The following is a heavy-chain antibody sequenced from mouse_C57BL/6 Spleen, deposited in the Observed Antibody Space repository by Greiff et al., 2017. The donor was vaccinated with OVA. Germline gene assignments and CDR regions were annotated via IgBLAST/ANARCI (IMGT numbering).Heavy chain of an antibody. D-gene: IGHD2-4*01. CDR3: ARDGDYDDEGYAMDY. J-gene: IGHJ4*01. V-gene: IGHV3-6*01. Sequence: ESGPGLVKPSQSLSLTCSVTGYSITSGYYWNWLRQFPGNKLEWMGYISYDGSNNYNPSLKNRISITRATSKDQIFLMLKTVTTEDTATNYCARDGDYDDEGYAMDYWGQGTSVTVSS. CDR2: ISYDGSN. CDR1: GYSITSGYY.